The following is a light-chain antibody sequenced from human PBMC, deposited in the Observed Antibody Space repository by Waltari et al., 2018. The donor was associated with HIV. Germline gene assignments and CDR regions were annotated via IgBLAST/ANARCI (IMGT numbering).Light chain of an antibody. CDR2: WAS. CDR1: QTVFYSSNNKNY. CDR3: QQTYTIPPT. V-gene: IGKV4-1*01. J-gene: IGKJ4*01. Sequence: DIVMTQSPDSLAVSLGERATIKCKSSQTVFYSSNNKNYLMWYQQKAGQPPKLIIYWASSRQSGVPDRFSGSGSGTDFTLTISSLQAEDVAVYFCQQTYTIPPTFGGGTKVEIK.